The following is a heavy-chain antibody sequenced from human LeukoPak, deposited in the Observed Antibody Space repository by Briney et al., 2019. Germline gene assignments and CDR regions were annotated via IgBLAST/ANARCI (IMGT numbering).Heavy chain of an antibody. CDR1: GFTFSSYG. CDR3: ANRRSSGSRYYYYYMDV. J-gene: IGHJ6*03. Sequence: GGSLRLSCAASGFTFSSYGMHWVRQAPGKGLEWVAFIRYDGSNKYYADSVKGRFTISRDNSKNTLYLQMNSLRAEDTAVYYCANRRSSGSRYYYYYMDVWGKGTTVTVSS. V-gene: IGHV3-30*02. D-gene: IGHD6-25*01. CDR2: IRYDGSNK.